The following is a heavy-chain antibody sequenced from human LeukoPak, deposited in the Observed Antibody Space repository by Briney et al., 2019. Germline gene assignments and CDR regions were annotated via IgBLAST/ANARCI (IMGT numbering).Heavy chain of an antibody. CDR1: GFTFSSYS. CDR3: ARQGTTVTRAWAFDI. Sequence: PGGSLRLSCAASGFTFSSYSMNWVRQAPGKGLEWVSYISSSSSTIYYADSVKGRFTISRDNAKNSLYLQMNSLRAEDTAVYYCARQGTTVTRAWAFDIWGQGTMVTVSS. V-gene: IGHV3-48*01. CDR2: ISSSSSTI. J-gene: IGHJ3*02. D-gene: IGHD4-17*01.